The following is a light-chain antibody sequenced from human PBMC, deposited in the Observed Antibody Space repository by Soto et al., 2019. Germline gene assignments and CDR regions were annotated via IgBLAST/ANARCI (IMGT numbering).Light chain of an antibody. J-gene: IGKJ1*01. Sequence: ETVFTQSPATVSLSPGDRATLPCSSIQSVSSNKLAWYQQKPGQAPRLLIYDVSNRATGIPARFSGSGSGTDFTLTISSLEPEDFAVYYCQQRSNWPPWTFGQGTKVDI. CDR2: DVS. CDR3: QQRSNWPPWT. CDR1: QSVSSN. V-gene: IGKV3-11*01.